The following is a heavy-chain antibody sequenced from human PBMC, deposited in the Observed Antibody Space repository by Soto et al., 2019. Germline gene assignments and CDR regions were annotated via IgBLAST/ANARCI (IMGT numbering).Heavy chain of an antibody. CDR3: ARGCGTTSCYEGRTFDI. Sequence: ASVKVSCKASGYIFTDYYMHWVRQAPGQELGWMGRINPNSGGTNYAQKFQGRVTMTRDTSISTAYMELSRLTSDDTAVYYCARGCGTTSCYEGRTFDIWGQGTMVTVS. CDR1: GYIFTDYY. J-gene: IGHJ3*02. V-gene: IGHV1-2*06. CDR2: INPNSGGT. D-gene: IGHD2-2*01.